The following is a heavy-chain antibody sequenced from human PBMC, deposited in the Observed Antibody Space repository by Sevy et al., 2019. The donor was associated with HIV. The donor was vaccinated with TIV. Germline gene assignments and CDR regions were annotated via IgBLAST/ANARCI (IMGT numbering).Heavy chain of an antibody. V-gene: IGHV1-18*04. Sequence: ASVKVSCKASGYTFTSYGISWVRQAPGQGLEWMGWISAYNGNTNYAQKLQGRVTMTTDTSTSTAYMELRSLRSDDTAVYYCAREGALSVYSEDTAMGVHDYWGQGTLVTVSS. CDR1: GYTFTSYG. J-gene: IGHJ4*01. CDR2: ISAYNGNT. D-gene: IGHD5-18*01. CDR3: AREGALSVYSEDTAMGVHDY.